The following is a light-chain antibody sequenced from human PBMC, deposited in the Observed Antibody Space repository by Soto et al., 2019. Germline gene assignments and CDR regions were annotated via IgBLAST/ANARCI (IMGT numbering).Light chain of an antibody. CDR3: TSYTTSSTLV. Sequence: QSALTQPASTSGSPGQSITISCSGTSSDIGNYNYVSWYQQYPGKAPKLMIYDVSSRPSGVSSRFSGSKSGNTASLTISGLKAEDEADYYCTSYTTSSTLVFGGGTKVTVL. CDR1: SSDIGNYNY. J-gene: IGLJ2*01. V-gene: IGLV2-14*01. CDR2: DVS.